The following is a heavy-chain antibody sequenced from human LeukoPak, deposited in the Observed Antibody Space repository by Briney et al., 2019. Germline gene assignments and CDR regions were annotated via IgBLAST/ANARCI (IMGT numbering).Heavy chain of an antibody. V-gene: IGHV1-18*01. D-gene: IGHD1-26*01. Sequence: ASVKVSCKASGYTFTDYGITWVRKTPTQGLQWMGWISAYNGNTNYAQDIQGRATMTTDTSTTTAYMESRNLRSDDTAVYYCARGGRWESHTDYWGQGTLVTVSS. CDR1: GYTFTDYG. CDR2: ISAYNGNT. J-gene: IGHJ4*02. CDR3: ARGGRWESHTDY.